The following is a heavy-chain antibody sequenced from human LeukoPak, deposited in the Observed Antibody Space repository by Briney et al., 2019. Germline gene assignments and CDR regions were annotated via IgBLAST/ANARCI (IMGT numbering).Heavy chain of an antibody. CDR1: GGSIGTYY. J-gene: IGHJ3*02. CDR3: ARGIPTLRFLEWLPPDAFDI. V-gene: IGHV4-59*01. D-gene: IGHD3-3*01. Sequence: SETLSLTCTVSGGSIGTYYWSWIRQPPGKTLEWIGYIFYTGTTNYNPSLKSRVTISVDTSKNQFSLKLSSVTAADTAVYYCARGIPTLRFLEWLPPDAFDIWGQGTMVTVSS. CDR2: IFYTGTT.